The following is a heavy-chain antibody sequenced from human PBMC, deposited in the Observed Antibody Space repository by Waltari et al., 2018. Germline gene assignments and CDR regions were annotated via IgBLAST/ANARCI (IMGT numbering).Heavy chain of an antibody. Sequence: QVQLQESGPRLVKPSETLSLNCSVSGGSISFHNWSWFRQSPRKGLEWIGSIYNSGNTNYNPSLKSRVTISADPSKNQFSLKVDSVTVADTAVYYCARLRDGYYYYYGMDVWGPGTTVTVSS. V-gene: IGHV4-4*09. J-gene: IGHJ6*02. CDR1: GGSISFHN. CDR2: IYNSGNT. CDR3: ARLRDGYYYYYGMDV.